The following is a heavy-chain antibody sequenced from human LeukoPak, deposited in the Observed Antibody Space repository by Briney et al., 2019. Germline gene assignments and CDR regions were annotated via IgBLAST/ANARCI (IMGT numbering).Heavy chain of an antibody. CDR2: ISGYNGNT. CDR1: GYTFTSYG. CDR3: ATTNDGGGYQWGDFFDF. Sequence: ASVKVSCKASGYTFTSYGISWVRQAPGQGLEWMGWISGYNGNTNYAQNFQGRVTMTTDTSTGSAYMELRSLTSDDTAVYYCATTNDGGGYQWGDFFDFWGQGTLVTVSS. D-gene: IGHD3-22*01. V-gene: IGHV1-18*01. J-gene: IGHJ4*02.